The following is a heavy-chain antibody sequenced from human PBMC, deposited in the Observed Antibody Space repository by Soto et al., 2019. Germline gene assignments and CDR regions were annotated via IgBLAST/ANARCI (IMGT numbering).Heavy chain of an antibody. V-gene: IGHV3-48*02. D-gene: IGHD3-16*02. CDR3: ARDRLRLGELSLLGYFDY. Sequence: GGSLRLSCAASGFTFSSYSMNWVRQAPGKGLEWVSYISSSSSTIYYADSVKGRFTISRDNAKNSLYLQMNSLRDEDTAVYYCARDRLRLGELSLLGYFDYWGQGTLVTVSS. CDR1: GFTFSSYS. J-gene: IGHJ4*02. CDR2: ISSSSSTI.